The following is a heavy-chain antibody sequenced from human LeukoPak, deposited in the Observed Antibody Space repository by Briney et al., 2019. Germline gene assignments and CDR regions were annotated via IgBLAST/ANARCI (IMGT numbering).Heavy chain of an antibody. J-gene: IGHJ4*02. CDR1: GRSISSYY. V-gene: IGHV4-59*12. Sequence: SETLSLTCTVSGRSISSYYWSWIRQPPGKGLEWIGYIYYSGSTNYNPSLKSRVTISVDTSKNQFSLKLSSVTAADTAVYYCARDLGDYFDYWGQGTLVTVSS. CDR2: IYYSGST. CDR3: ARDLGDYFDY.